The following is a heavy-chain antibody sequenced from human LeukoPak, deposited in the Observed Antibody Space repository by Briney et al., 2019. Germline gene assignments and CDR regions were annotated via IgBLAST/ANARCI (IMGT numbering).Heavy chain of an antibody. D-gene: IGHD5-12*01. CDR2: IKQDGSEK. CDR1: GFTFSSYW. Sequence: GGSLRLSCAASGFTFSSYWMSWVRQAPGKGLEWVANIKQDGSEKYYVDSVKGRFTISRDNAKNSLYLQTNSLRAEDTAVYYCARAGYSGYEWPRYYFDYWGQGTLVTVSS. CDR3: ARAGYSGYEWPRYYFDY. V-gene: IGHV3-7*01. J-gene: IGHJ4*02.